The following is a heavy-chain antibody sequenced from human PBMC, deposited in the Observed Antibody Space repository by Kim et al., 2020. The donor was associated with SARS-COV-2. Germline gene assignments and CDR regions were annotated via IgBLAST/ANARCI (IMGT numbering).Heavy chain of an antibody. Sequence: GGSLRLSCAASGFTFSSYAMSWVRQAPGKGLEWVSAISGSGGSTYYADSVKGRFTISRDNSKNTLYLQMNSLRAEDTAVYYCAKESRHHFAFYYYYGMDVWGQGTRVTVSS. CDR3: AKESRHHFAFYYYYGMDV. J-gene: IGHJ6*01. V-gene: IGHV3-23*01. CDR1: GFTFSSYA. CDR2: ISGSGGST.